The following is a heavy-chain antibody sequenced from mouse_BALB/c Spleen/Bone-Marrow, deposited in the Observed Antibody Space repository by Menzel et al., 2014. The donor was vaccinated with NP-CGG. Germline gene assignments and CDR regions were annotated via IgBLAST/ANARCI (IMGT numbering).Heavy chain of an antibody. CDR2: ILPGSGST. D-gene: IGHD2-3*01. V-gene: IGHV1-9*01. CDR1: GYTFSSYW. J-gene: IGHJ2*01. CDR3: ARKEGYDGYPDY. Sequence: VQLQQSGAELMKPGASVKISCKATGYTFSSYWIEWVKQRPGHGLEWIGEILPGSGSTNYNVKFKGKATFTADTSSNTAYMQLSSLTSEDSAVYYCARKEGYDGYPDYWGQGTTLTVSS.